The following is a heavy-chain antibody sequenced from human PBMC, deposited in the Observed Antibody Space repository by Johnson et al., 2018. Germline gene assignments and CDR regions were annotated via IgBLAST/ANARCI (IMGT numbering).Heavy chain of an antibody. V-gene: IGHV3-21*01. CDR2: ISSSSSYI. J-gene: IGHJ3*02. CDR1: GFTFSNYN. Sequence: VQLQESGGGLVKPGGSLRLSCAASGFTFSNYNMNWVRQAPGKGLEWVSSISSSSSYIYYADSVKGRFTISRDNAENSLYLQMNSLRAEDTAVYYCARDQVGSSSAFDIWGQGTMVTVAS. CDR3: ARDQVGSSSAFDI. D-gene: IGHD6-6*01.